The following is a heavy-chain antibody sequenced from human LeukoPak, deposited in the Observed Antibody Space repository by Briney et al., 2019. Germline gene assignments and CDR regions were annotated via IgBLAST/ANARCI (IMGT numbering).Heavy chain of an antibody. D-gene: IGHD3-22*01. Sequence: GGSLRLSCAASGFTFSTYWMSWVRQAQGKGLEWVANINQDGSEKYSVDSVKGRFTISRDNAKSSLYLQMNSLRADDTAVYYCARDRALYDSRRGYYYTEDDYWGQGTLVTVSS. J-gene: IGHJ4*02. CDR1: GFTFSTYW. CDR3: ARDRALYDSRRGYYYTEDDY. V-gene: IGHV3-7*01. CDR2: INQDGSEK.